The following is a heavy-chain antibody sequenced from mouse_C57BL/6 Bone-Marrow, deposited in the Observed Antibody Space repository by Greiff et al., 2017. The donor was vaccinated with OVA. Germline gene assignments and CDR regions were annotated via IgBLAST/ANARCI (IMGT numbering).Heavy chain of an antibody. J-gene: IGHJ2*01. Sequence: QVQLQQPGTELVKPGASVKLSCKASGYTFTSYWMHWVKQRPGQGLEWIGNINPSNGDTNYNGKFKGKATLTADKSSSTACMQLSSLTSEDSAVYFCARGPLHFDYWGQGTTLTVSS. CDR3: ARGPLHFDY. CDR2: INPSNGDT. D-gene: IGHD2-10*01. CDR1: GYTFTSYW. V-gene: IGHV1-53*01.